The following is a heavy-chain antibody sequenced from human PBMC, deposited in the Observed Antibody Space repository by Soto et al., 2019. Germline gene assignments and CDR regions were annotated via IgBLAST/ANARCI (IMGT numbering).Heavy chain of an antibody. CDR2: INWNGGST. Sequence: GGSLRLSCAASGFTFDDYGMSWVRQAPGKGLEWVSGINWNGGSTGYADSVKGRFTISRDNAKNSLYLQMNSLRAEDTALYYCARELRGGYYYYGMDVWGQGTTVTVSS. J-gene: IGHJ6*02. CDR1: GFTFDDYG. D-gene: IGHD2-15*01. V-gene: IGHV3-20*04. CDR3: ARELRGGYYYYGMDV.